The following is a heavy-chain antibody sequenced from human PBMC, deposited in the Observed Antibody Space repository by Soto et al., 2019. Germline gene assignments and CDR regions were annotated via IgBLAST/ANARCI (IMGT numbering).Heavy chain of an antibody. CDR1: GFTFSSYG. V-gene: IGHV3-33*01. CDR3: ARDFYYDSSGPIDY. J-gene: IGHJ4*02. CDR2: IWYDGSNK. D-gene: IGHD3-22*01. Sequence: QVQLVESGGGVVQPGRSLRLSCAASGFTFSSYGMHWVRQAPGKGLEWVAVIWYDGSNKYYADSVKGRFTISRDNSKNTLYLQMNSLRAEDTAVYYCARDFYYDSSGPIDYWGQGTLVTVSS.